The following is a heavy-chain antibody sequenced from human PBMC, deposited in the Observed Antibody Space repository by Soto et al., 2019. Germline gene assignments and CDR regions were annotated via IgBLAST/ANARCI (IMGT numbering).Heavy chain of an antibody. V-gene: IGHV4-39*01. D-gene: IGHD2-8*02. CDR1: GGSISSSSYY. CDR2: MYYSGST. CDR3: ARPGGRATNTPRYYYYYMDV. Sequence: SETLSLTCTVSGGSISSSSYYWGWIRQPPGKGLEWIGSMYYSGSTYYNPSLKSRVTIYVDRSKNQFSLNLTAVTAADTAVYYCARPGGRATNTPRYYYYYMDVWGKGTTVTVSS. J-gene: IGHJ6*03.